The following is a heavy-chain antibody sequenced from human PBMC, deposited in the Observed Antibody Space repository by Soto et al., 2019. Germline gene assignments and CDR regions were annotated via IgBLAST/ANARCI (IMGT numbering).Heavy chain of an antibody. CDR1: GYTFTGYY. CDR3: ARGSASAVAGTSYYYYYGMDV. V-gene: IGHV1-2*04. J-gene: IGHJ6*02. CDR2: INPNSGGT. D-gene: IGHD6-19*01. Sequence: TSVKVSCKASGYTFTGYYMHWVRQAPGQGLEWMGWINPNSGGTNYAQKFQGWVTMTRDTSISTAYMELSRLRSDDTAVYYCARGSASAVAGTSYYYYYGMDVWGQGTTVTVSS.